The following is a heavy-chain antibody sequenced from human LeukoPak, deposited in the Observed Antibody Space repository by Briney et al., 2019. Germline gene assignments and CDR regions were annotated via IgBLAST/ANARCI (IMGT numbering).Heavy chain of an antibody. Sequence: ASVKVSCKASGGTFSSYAISWVRQAPGQGLEWMGGIIPIFGTTNYAQKFQGRVTITADKSTSTAYMELSSLGSEDTAVYYCARVRDGYNDAYDIWGQGTMVTVTS. J-gene: IGHJ3*02. CDR3: ARVRDGYNDAYDI. CDR2: IIPIFGTT. V-gene: IGHV1-69*06. D-gene: IGHD5-24*01. CDR1: GGTFSSYA.